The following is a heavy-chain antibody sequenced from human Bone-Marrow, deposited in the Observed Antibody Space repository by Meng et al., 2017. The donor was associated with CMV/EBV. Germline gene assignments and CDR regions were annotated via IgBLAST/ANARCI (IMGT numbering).Heavy chain of an antibody. Sequence: ASVKVSCKASGYTFTGYYMHWVRQAPGQGLEWMGWINPNSGGTNYAQKFQGRVTMTRDTSISTAYMELSRLRSDDTAVYYCAREGERGLPAANTFDIWGQGTMVTVSS. CDR2: INPNSGGT. D-gene: IGHD2-2*01. V-gene: IGHV1-2*02. CDR3: AREGERGLPAANTFDI. J-gene: IGHJ3*02. CDR1: GYTFTGYY.